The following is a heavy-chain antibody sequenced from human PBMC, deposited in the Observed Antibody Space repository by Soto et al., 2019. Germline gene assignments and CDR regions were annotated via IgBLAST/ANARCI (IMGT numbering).Heavy chain of an antibody. CDR3: ARDGVAVTTGISGY. CDR2: ISVYNGNT. CDR1: GYTFTSYS. Sequence: QIQLVQSGAEVKKPGASVKVSCKASGYTFTSYSISWVRQAPGQGLEWMGWISVYNGNTKYAQDFQGRVTMTTDTSKSTAYMELRSLRSDDTAVYYCARDGVAVTTGISGYWGQGTLVTVSS. V-gene: IGHV1-18*01. J-gene: IGHJ4*02. D-gene: IGHD4-4*01.